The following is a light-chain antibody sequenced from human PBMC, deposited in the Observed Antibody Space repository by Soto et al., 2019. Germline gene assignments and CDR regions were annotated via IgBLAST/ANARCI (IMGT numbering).Light chain of an antibody. CDR2: DVS. V-gene: IGLV2-14*01. CDR1: SSDVGGHNS. Sequence: QSALTQPASVSGSPGQSITISCTGTSSDVGGHNSVSWYQLNPAKAPKLMIYDVSNRPSGVASRFSGSKSGNTASLSISGLQAEDEADYYCSSYTSSSTLVFGTGTKLTVL. J-gene: IGLJ1*01. CDR3: SSYTSSSTLV.